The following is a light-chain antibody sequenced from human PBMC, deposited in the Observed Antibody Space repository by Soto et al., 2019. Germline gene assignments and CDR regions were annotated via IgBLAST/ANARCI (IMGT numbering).Light chain of an antibody. CDR2: DAS. V-gene: IGKV3-11*01. CDR1: QSVGSY. J-gene: IGKJ4*01. CDR3: QQRSNWPPLLT. Sequence: ETVLTQSPATLSLSPGERATLSCRASQSVGSYLAWYQQKPGQAPRLLIYDASTRATGIPARFSGSGSGTDFTLTISSLETADFAVYYCQQRSNWPPLLTFGGGTKVEIK.